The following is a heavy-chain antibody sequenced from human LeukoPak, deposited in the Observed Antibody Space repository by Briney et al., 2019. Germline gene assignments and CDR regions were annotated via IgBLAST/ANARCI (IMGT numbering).Heavy chain of an antibody. J-gene: IGHJ4*02. Sequence: GGSLRLSCAASGFTFSSYEMNWVRQAPGKGLEWVSYISSSGSTIYYADSVKGRFTISRDSAKNSLYLQMNSLRAEDTAVYYCAKVPLEPYFDYWGQGTLVTVSS. D-gene: IGHD1-1*01. CDR3: AKVPLEPYFDY. V-gene: IGHV3-48*03. CDR2: ISSSGSTI. CDR1: GFTFSSYE.